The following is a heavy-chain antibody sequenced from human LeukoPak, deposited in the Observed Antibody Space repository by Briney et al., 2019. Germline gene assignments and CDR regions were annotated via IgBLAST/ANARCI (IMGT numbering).Heavy chain of an antibody. CDR1: GFTVSSNY. D-gene: IGHD6-13*01. V-gene: IGHV3-33*06. Sequence: QPGGSLRLSCAASGFTVSSNYMSWVRQAPGKGLEWVAVIWHDGTNKYYADSVKGRFTISRDNSKNTLYLQMNSLRAEDTAVYYCAKGSTKAQRGEYSSSYYAFDIWGQGTMVTVSS. CDR3: AKGSTKAQRGEYSSSYYAFDI. J-gene: IGHJ3*02. CDR2: IWHDGTNK.